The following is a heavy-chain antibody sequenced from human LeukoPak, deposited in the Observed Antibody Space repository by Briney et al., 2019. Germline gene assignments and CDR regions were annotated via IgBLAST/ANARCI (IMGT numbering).Heavy chain of an antibody. CDR1: GLTFRNYW. J-gene: IGHJ4*02. CDR3: ATFSGAHHKTFDS. Sequence: GGSLRLSCAASGLTFRNYWMSWVRQAPGKGLEWVANIKQDGSDKFYVDSVNGRFTISIDNAKNSLYLQMNTLRAEDTAIYYCATFSGAHHKTFDSWGQGTLVTVSS. V-gene: IGHV3-7*01. CDR2: IKQDGSDK. D-gene: IGHD1-14*01.